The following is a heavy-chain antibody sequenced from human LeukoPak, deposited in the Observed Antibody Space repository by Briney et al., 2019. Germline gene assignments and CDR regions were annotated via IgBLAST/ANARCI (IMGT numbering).Heavy chain of an antibody. CDR1: GFIFNKAW. CDR2: IKSNNDGGTT. CDR3: TPVMVEDRGF. D-gene: IGHD2-21*01. Sequence: TGGSLRLSCAASGFIFNKAWMNWVRQAPGKGPEWVGRIKSNNDGGTTDYASPVESRFIISRDDSKNTIYLQMNRLIIDDTAIYYCTPVMVEDRGFWGQGTLVTVSS. V-gene: IGHV3-15*01. J-gene: IGHJ4*02.